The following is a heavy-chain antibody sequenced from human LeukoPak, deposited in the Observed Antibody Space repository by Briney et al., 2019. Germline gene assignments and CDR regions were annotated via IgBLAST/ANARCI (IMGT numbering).Heavy chain of an antibody. CDR3: AKYPTRSSGRYLGVDY. Sequence: PSETLSLTCTVSGGSISSGGYYWSWIRQPPGKGLEWIGYIYHSGSTYYNPSLESRVTLSLDKSKNQVSLKLTSVTAADTAVYYCAKYPTRSSGRYLGVDYWGQGTLVTVSS. V-gene: IGHV4-30-2*01. CDR2: IYHSGST. J-gene: IGHJ4*02. CDR1: GGSISSGGYY. D-gene: IGHD6-19*01.